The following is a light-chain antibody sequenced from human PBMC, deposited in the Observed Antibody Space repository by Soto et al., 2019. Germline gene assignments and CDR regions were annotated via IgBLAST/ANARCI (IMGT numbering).Light chain of an antibody. V-gene: IGKV1-6*01. CDR3: LQDFKYPRT. CDR2: GTF. Sequence: AIQMTQSPSSLSASVGDRVTITCRASQDIRTELEWYQQKPGKAPRLLIYGTFSLQSGVPSRFSGSGSGTDFTLTISSLQPDDFATYYCLQDFKYPRTFGQGTNVEVK. CDR1: QDIRTE. J-gene: IGKJ1*01.